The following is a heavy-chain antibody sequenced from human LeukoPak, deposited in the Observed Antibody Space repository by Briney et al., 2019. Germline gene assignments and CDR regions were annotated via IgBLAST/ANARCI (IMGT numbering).Heavy chain of an antibody. Sequence: GGSLRLSCAASGFTLSGPTMHWVRQASGKGLEWVGRIRNSANSYAAAYAASVRGRFTISRDDSKNTAYLQMNSLNTEDTAVYYCARGLYGANDASDIWGQGTMVTVSS. D-gene: IGHD2-2*02. CDR2: IRNSANSYAA. CDR1: GFTLSGPT. V-gene: IGHV3-73*01. J-gene: IGHJ3*02. CDR3: ARGLYGANDASDI.